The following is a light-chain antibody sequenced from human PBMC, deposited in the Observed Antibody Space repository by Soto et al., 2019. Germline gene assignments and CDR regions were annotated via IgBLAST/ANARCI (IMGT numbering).Light chain of an antibody. CDR3: QQYNEFSQGM. Sequence: DIQMTQSPSTLSASVGDRVTITCRASQSVNTWLAWYQQKPGKAPNLLIYDASILESGVPSRFSGSGAGTEFTLTISSLQPDDFATYYCQQYNEFSQGMFGPGTKVEIK. CDR2: DAS. CDR1: QSVNTW. J-gene: IGKJ1*01. V-gene: IGKV1-5*01.